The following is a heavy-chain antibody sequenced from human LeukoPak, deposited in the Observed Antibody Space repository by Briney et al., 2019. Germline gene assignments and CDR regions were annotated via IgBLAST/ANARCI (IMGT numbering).Heavy chain of an antibody. CDR2: IWYDGSNK. V-gene: IGHV3-33*01. Sequence: HSGGSLRLSCAASGFTFSSYGMHWVRQAPGKGLEWVAVIWYDGSNKYYADSVKGRFTISRDNSKNTLYLQMNSLRAEDTAVYYCAREHWDDYGDYRTVYYYYGMDVWGQGTTVTVSS. CDR3: AREHWDDYGDYRTVYYYYGMDV. D-gene: IGHD4-17*01. J-gene: IGHJ6*02. CDR1: GFTFSSYG.